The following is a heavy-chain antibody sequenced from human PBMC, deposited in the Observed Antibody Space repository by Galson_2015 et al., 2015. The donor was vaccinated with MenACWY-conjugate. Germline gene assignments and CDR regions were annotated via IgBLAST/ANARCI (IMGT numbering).Heavy chain of an antibody. V-gene: IGHV4-39*07. CDR1: GGSIESRTFY. J-gene: IGHJ5*02. Sequence: LSLTCTVSGGSIESRTFYWGWIRQPPGKGLEWIGSIYFSGSTYYNSSLKSRVTISVDTSKNQFSLKVNSLTAADTAMYFCARDQRGKWFDPWGQGTQVTVSS. D-gene: IGHD3-10*01. CDR2: IYFSGST. CDR3: ARDQRGKWFDP.